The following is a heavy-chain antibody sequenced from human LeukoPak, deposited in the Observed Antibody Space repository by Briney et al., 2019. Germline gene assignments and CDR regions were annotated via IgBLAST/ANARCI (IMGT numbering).Heavy chain of an antibody. Sequence: PGGSLRLSCAASGFTFSNYAMHWVRQAPGKGLEWVAFIRNDGNEIYYADSVKGRFTIPRDNSKNTLYLQMNSLRAEDTAVYYCALLPDYDFWSGTYMDVWGKGTTVTVSS. CDR2: IRNDGNEI. J-gene: IGHJ6*03. D-gene: IGHD3-3*01. CDR3: ALLPDYDFWSGTYMDV. CDR1: GFTFSNYA. V-gene: IGHV3-30*02.